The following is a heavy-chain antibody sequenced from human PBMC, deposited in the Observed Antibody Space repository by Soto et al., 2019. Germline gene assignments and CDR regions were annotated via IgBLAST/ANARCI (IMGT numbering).Heavy chain of an antibody. Sequence: QVQLVESGGGLVKPGGSLRLSCAASGFTFSDYYMGWIRQAPGKGLEWVSSISSGVGSTIYYADSVKGRFTTSRDNAYISLDLQMNSLRAEDTAVYYCAREMRRSYGQFDYWGQGTLVTASS. V-gene: IGHV3-11*01. D-gene: IGHD3-16*01. CDR1: GFTFSDYY. J-gene: IGHJ4*02. CDR2: ISSGVGSTI. CDR3: AREMRRSYGQFDY.